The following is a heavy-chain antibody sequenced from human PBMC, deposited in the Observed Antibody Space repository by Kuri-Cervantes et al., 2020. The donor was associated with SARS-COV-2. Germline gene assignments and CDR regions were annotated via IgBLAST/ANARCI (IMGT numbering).Heavy chain of an antibody. J-gene: IGHJ1*01. D-gene: IGHD1-14*01. CDR1: GFTFSSYS. V-gene: IGHV3-48*01. Sequence: GGSLRLSCAASGFTFSSYSMNWVRQAPGKGLEWVSYICRSSSTICYADSVKGRFTISTDNSNTTLYLQMNSLNAADTAVYYCAKVEENREYFQNWGQGTLVTVSS. CDR3: AKVEENREYFQN. CDR2: ICRSSSTI.